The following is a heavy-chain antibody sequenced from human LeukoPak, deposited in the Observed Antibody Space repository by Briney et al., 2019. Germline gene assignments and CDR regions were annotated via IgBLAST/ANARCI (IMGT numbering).Heavy chain of an antibody. J-gene: IGHJ4*02. CDR2: INPNSGGT. Sequence: ASVKVSCKASGYTFSGYYMHWVRQAPGQGLEWMGWINPNSGGTNYAQKFQGRVTMTRDTSISTAYMVLSRLNSDDTAGFYCAREYQKRLLWGQGTLVTVSS. CDR1: GYTFSGYY. D-gene: IGHD2-21*02. V-gene: IGHV1-2*02. CDR3: AREYQKRLL.